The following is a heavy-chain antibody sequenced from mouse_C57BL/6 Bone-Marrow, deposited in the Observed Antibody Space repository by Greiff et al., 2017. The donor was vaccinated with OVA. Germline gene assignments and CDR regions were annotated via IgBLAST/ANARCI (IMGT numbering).Heavy chain of an antibody. CDR3: ASYWYFDV. V-gene: IGHV1-4*01. J-gene: IGHJ1*03. CDR1: GHTFTSYT. Sequence: QVQLQQSGAELARPGASVKMSCKASGHTFTSYTMHWVKQRPRQGLEWIGYINPSSGYTKYNQKFKDKATLTADKSSSTAYMQLSSLTSEDSAVYYCASYWYFDVWGTGTTVTVSS. CDR2: INPSSGYT.